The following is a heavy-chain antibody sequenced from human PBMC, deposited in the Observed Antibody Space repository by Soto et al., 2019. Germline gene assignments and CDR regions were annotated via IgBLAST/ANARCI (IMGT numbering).Heavy chain of an antibody. J-gene: IGHJ4*02. Sequence: PSGTLFPPRAVSGGPLRRGGYSWGWIRQPPGKGLEWIGYIYHSGSTYYNPSLKSRVTISVDRSKNQFSLKLSSVTAADTAVYYCATTDYSGGFDYWGQGTLVTVSS. CDR2: IYHSGST. CDR3: ATTDYSGGFDY. CDR1: GGPLRRGGYS. D-gene: IGHD4-4*01. V-gene: IGHV4-30-2*01.